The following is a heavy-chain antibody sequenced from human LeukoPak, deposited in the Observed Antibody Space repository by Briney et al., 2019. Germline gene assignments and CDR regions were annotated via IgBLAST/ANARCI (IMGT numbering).Heavy chain of an antibody. Sequence: ASVKVSCKASGYIFTGYYMHWVRQAPGQGLEWMGWINPNSGGTNYAQKFQGRVTMTRDTSISTAYMELSRLRSDDTAVYYCAAHYDYGDPRGFDYWGQGTLVTVSS. CDR3: AAHYDYGDPRGFDY. CDR2: INPNSGGT. D-gene: IGHD4-17*01. CDR1: GYIFTGYY. V-gene: IGHV1-2*02. J-gene: IGHJ4*02.